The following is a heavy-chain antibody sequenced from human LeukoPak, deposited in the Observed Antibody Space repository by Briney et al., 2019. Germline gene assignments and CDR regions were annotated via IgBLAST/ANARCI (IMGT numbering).Heavy chain of an antibody. J-gene: IGHJ4*01. CDR1: GGXISSYY. CDR3: ARDLGFWSGPDY. CDR2: IYSSGSA. D-gene: IGHD3-3*01. V-gene: IGHV4-4*07. Sequence: PSETLSLTCTVSGGXISSYYWSWIRQPAGKGLQWIGRIYSSGSANYSPSLKSRVTMSVDTSKNQFSLRLSSVTAADTAVYYCARDLGFWSGPDYWGHGTLVTVSS.